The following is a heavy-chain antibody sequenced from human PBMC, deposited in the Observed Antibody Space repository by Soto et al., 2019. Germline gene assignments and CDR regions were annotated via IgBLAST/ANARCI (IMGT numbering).Heavy chain of an antibody. Sequence: ASVKVSCKASGYTFTSYGISWVRQAPGQGLEWMGRISAYNGNTNYAQKLQGRVTMTTDTSTSTAYMELRSLRSDDTAVYYCARGQVGYDILTGSFWYYYYYMDVWGKGTTVTVSS. D-gene: IGHD3-9*01. J-gene: IGHJ6*03. V-gene: IGHV1-18*01. CDR1: GYTFTSYG. CDR3: ARGQVGYDILTGSFWYYYYYMDV. CDR2: ISAYNGNT.